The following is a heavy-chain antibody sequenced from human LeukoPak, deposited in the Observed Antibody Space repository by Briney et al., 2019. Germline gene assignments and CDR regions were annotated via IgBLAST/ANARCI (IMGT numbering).Heavy chain of an antibody. CDR2: FYNSGST. V-gene: IGHV4-61*01. CDR1: GGSVSSGSYY. Sequence: SETLSLTCTVSGGSVSSGSYYWSWIRQPPGKGLEWIGYFYNSGSTNYNPSLKSRVTISVDTSKNQFSLKLSSVTAADTAVYYCARDSMTDSSTFDYWGQGTLVTVSS. J-gene: IGHJ4*02. CDR3: ARDSMTDSSTFDY. D-gene: IGHD2/OR15-2a*01.